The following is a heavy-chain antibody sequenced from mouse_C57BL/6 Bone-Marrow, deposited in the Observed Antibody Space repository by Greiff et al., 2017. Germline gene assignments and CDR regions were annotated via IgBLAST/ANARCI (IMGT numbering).Heavy chain of an antibody. V-gene: IGHV1-54*01. CDR1: GYAFPISL. CDR3: ATHYYYGSSYEDY. D-gene: IGHD1-1*01. Sequence: QVQLQQSGAELVRPGTSLKVSSKASGYAFPISLIGGVRRGPGQGLDWSGVINPGSGGTNYNEKFKGKATLTADKSSSTAYMQLSSLTSEDSAVYFCATHYYYGSSYEDYWGQGTTLTVSS. CDR2: INPGSGGT. J-gene: IGHJ2*01.